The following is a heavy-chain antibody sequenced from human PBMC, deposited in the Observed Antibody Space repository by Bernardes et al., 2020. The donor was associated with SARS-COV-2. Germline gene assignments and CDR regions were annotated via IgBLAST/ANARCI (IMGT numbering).Heavy chain of an antibody. CDR1: GSDFNNYGFTSYG. CDR3: AVNTGNFYYGVDV. Sequence: ASVKVSCKTSGSDFNNYGFTSYGFRCVRQAPGQGLEWMGWITAYNLNTDYAQNFRGRVTMTADTSTSTVYMELRSLRSDDTAMYYCAVNTGNFYYGVDVWGQGTTVTVSS. D-gene: IGHD3-10*01. CDR2: ITAYNLNT. V-gene: IGHV1-18*04. J-gene: IGHJ6*02.